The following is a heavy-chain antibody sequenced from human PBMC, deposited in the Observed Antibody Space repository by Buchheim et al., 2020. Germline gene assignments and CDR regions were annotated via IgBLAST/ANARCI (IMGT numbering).Heavy chain of an antibody. CDR1: GFTVSSNY. CDR2: IYSGGST. J-gene: IGHJ3*02. D-gene: IGHD3-22*01. CDR3: ARETNYYDSSGYRADAFDI. V-gene: IGHV3-66*01. Sequence: EVQLVESGGGLVQPGGSLRLSCAASGFTVSSNYMSWVRRAPGKGLEWVSVIYSGGSTYYADPVKGRFTISRDNSKNTLYHQMNSLRAEDTAVYYCARETNYYDSSGYRADAFDIWGQGT.